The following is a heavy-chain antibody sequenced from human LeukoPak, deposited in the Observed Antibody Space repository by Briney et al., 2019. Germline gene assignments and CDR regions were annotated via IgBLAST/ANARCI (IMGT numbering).Heavy chain of an antibody. CDR1: GFTFSNYE. Sequence: QPGGSLRLSCAASGFTFSNYEMNWVRQAPGKGLEWISYISKSGSTIYYADSVKGRFTISRDNAKNSLYLQMNSLRAEDTAVYYCVGSDWYTRDYWGQGTLVTVSS. CDR2: ISKSGSTI. V-gene: IGHV3-48*03. D-gene: IGHD6-19*01. CDR3: VGSDWYTRDY. J-gene: IGHJ4*02.